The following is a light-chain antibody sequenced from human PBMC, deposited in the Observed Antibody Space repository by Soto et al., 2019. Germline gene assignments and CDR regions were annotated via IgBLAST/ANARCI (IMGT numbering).Light chain of an antibody. J-gene: IGKJ1*01. Sequence: IKMTQSPSTLSASVGDTVTITCRASESIDNWLAWYQQKPGKAPKLLIYAASSLQSGVPSRFSGSGSGTDFTLTISSLQPEDFATYYCLQDYNYPRTFGQGTKVDIK. CDR2: AAS. CDR3: LQDYNYPRT. V-gene: IGKV1-6*01. CDR1: ESIDNW.